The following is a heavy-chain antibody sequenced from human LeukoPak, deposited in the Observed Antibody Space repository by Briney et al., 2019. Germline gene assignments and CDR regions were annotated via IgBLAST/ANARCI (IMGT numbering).Heavy chain of an antibody. Sequence: PGGSLRLSCAASGFTFSSYAMSWVRQAPGKGLEWVSAISGSGGSTYYADSVKGQFTISRDNSKNTLYLQMNSLRAEDTAVYYCAKILASYDSSGFDYWGQGTLVTVSS. J-gene: IGHJ4*02. CDR3: AKILASYDSSGFDY. V-gene: IGHV3-23*01. CDR1: GFTFSSYA. D-gene: IGHD3-22*01. CDR2: ISGSGGST.